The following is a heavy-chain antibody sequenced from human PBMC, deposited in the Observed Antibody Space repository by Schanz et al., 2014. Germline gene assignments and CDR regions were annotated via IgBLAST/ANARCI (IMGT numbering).Heavy chain of an antibody. CDR3: AKDYRTGAIDY. Sequence: QVQLVESGGGVVQPGRSLRLSCAASGFTFSRCGMHWVRQTPAKGLEWVAIIWFDGSNKYYADAVKGRFTIYRDDSKNTLFLQMDSLRAEDTAVYYCAKDYRTGAIDYWGQGTLVTVSS. CDR2: IWFDGSNK. D-gene: IGHD7-27*01. J-gene: IGHJ4*02. CDR1: GFTFSRCG. V-gene: IGHV3-33*06.